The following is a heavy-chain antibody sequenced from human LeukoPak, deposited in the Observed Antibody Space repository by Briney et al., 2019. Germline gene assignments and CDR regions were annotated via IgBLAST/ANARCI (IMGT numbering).Heavy chain of an antibody. D-gene: IGHD6-6*01. V-gene: IGHV3-11*04. Sequence: PGGSLRLSCAVSGFTFSDHYMGWIRQAPGKGLEWLSYISDNGRNIYYADSVKGRFTISRDNAKNSLYLQMNRLRAEDTAVYYCARVRSSAVYDFDYWGQGTLVTVSS. CDR1: GFTFSDHY. CDR3: ARVRSSAVYDFDY. CDR2: ISDNGRNI. J-gene: IGHJ4*02.